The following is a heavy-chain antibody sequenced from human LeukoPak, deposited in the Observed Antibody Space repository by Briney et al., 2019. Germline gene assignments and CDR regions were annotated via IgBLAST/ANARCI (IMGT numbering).Heavy chain of an antibody. CDR1: GYTFTGYY. Sequence: GASVKVSCKASGYTFTGYYMHWVRQAPGQGLEWMGWINPNSGGTNYAQKFQGRVTMTRDTSISTAYRELSRLRSDDTAVYDCARVGTNWGYYFDYWGQGTLVTVSS. V-gene: IGHV1-2*02. CDR2: INPNSGGT. D-gene: IGHD7-27*01. J-gene: IGHJ4*02. CDR3: ARVGTNWGYYFDY.